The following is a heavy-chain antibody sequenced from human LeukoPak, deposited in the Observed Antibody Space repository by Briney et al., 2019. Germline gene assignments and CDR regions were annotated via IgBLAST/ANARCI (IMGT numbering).Heavy chain of an antibody. D-gene: IGHD3-22*01. CDR1: GLTFSSYA. V-gene: IGHV3-23*01. Sequence: PGGSLRLSCAASGLTFSSYAMSWVRQAPGKGLEWVSAISGSGGSTYYADSVKGRFTISRDNSKNTLYLQMNSLRAEDTAVYYCAANSSGYYYYYWGPGTLVTVSS. CDR3: AANSSGYYYYY. J-gene: IGHJ4*02. CDR2: ISGSGGST.